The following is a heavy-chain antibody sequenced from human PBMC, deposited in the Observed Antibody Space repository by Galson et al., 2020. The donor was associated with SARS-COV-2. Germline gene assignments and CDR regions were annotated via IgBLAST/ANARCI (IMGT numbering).Heavy chain of an antibody. D-gene: IGHD6-13*01. CDR2: IWYDGEKT. CDR1: GFTFSNYG. Sequence: QLGESLKISCVAAGFTFSNYGIHWVRQAPGKGLEWVAVIWYDGEKTYYGDSVKGRFSISRDNSKNTVYLQMNSLRGEDTAVYYCAKDRGPTSSAPPGDWGQGTRVTVSS. V-gene: IGHV3-33*03. J-gene: IGHJ4*02. CDR3: AKDRGPTSSAPPGD.